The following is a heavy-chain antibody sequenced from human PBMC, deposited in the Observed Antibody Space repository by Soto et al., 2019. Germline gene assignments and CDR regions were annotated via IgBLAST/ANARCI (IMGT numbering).Heavy chain of an antibody. CDR3: ARGGRYYYDSSGYYYFDY. D-gene: IGHD3-22*01. CDR1: GGSFSGYY. J-gene: IGHJ4*02. Sequence: PSETLSLTCAVYGGSFSGYYWSWIRQPPGKGLEWIGEINHSGSTNYNPSLKSRVTISVDTSKNQFSLKLSSVTAADTAVYYCARGGRYYYDSSGYYYFDYWGQGTLVTVSS. CDR2: INHSGST. V-gene: IGHV4-34*01.